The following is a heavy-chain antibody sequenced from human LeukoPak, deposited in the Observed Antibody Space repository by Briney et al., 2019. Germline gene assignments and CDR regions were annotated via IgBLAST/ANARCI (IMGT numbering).Heavy chain of an antibody. CDR2: ISYDGSNK. Sequence: SGGSLRLSCAASGFTFSSYGMHWVRQAPGKGLEWVAVISYDGSNKYYADSVKGRFTISRDNSKNTLYLQMNSLRAEDTAVYYCNYYDSSGQDYWGQGTLVTVSS. V-gene: IGHV3-30*03. CDR3: NYYDSSGQDY. J-gene: IGHJ4*02. D-gene: IGHD3-22*01. CDR1: GFTFSSYG.